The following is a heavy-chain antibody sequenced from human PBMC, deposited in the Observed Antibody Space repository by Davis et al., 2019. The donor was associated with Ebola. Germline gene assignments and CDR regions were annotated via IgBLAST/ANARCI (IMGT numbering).Heavy chain of an antibody. CDR2: IYYSGNT. CDR3: ARGGGWFDP. D-gene: IGHD3-16*01. J-gene: IGHJ5*02. CDR1: GGSISSYY. V-gene: IGHV4-59*08. Sequence: SETLSLTCTVSGGSISSYYWSWIRQPPGKGLEWLGYIYYSGNTNYNPSLKSRLSISVDTSRHQFSLKLSSVTAADTAVYFCARGGGWFDPWGQGTLVTVSS.